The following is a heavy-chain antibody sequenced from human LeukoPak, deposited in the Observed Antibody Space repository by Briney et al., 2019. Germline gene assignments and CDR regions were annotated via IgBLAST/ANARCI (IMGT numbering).Heavy chain of an antibody. CDR2: ISAYNGNT. D-gene: IGHD2-21*02. V-gene: IGHV1-18*01. CDR1: GYTFTSYG. CDR3: ARGPKFMVVTAIWFDP. Sequence: ASVKVSCKASGYTFTSYGISWVRQAPGQGLEWMGWISAYNGNTNYAQKLQGRVTMTTATSTSTAYMELRSLRSDDTAVYYCARGPKFMVVTAIWFDPWGQGTLVTVSS. J-gene: IGHJ5*02.